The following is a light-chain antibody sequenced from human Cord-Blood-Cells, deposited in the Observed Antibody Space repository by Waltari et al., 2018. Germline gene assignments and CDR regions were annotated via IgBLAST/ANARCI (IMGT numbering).Light chain of an antibody. V-gene: IGKV1-33*01. Sequence: DIQMTQSPSSLSASVGDRATITCQASQDISNYLNWYQQKPGKAPKLLIYDPSNLETGVPSRFSGSGSGTDFTFTISSLQPEDIATYYCQQYDNLLLTFGGGTKVEIK. CDR2: DPS. CDR3: QQYDNLLLT. CDR1: QDISNY. J-gene: IGKJ4*01.